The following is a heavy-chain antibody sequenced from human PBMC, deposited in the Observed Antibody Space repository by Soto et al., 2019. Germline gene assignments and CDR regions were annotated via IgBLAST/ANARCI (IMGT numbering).Heavy chain of an antibody. CDR2: ISGSGGST. V-gene: IGHV3-23*01. CDR1: GFTFSSYA. CDR3: AKDRNEYSSSVFDY. D-gene: IGHD6-6*01. J-gene: IGHJ4*02. Sequence: GGSLRLSCAASGFTFSSYAMSWVRQAPGKGLEWVSAISGSGGSTYYANPVKGGFTISRDNSKNTLYLQMNSLRAEDTAVYYCAKDRNEYSSSVFDYWGQGTLVTVSS.